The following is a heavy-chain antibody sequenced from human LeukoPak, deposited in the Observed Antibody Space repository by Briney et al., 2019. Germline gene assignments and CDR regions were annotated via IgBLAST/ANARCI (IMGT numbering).Heavy chain of an antibody. CDR1: GLTLSNYG. CDR3: AKRGIVIRAVIIIGFHKEAYYFDY. Sequence: GGSLRLSCVVSGLTLSNYGMSWVRQAPGKGLEGVSGIRERGGSTNYADSVKGRFIISRDTSKNTVYLQMNSLRVEDTAVYFCAKRGIVIRAVIIIGFHKEAYYFDYWGQGILVTVSS. D-gene: IGHD3-10*01. V-gene: IGHV3-23*01. J-gene: IGHJ4*02. CDR2: IRERGGST.